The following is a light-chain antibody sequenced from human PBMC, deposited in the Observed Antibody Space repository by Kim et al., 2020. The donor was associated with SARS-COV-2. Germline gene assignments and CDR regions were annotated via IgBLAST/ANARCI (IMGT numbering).Light chain of an antibody. Sequence: LGQTVRITCQGDSLRSYYARWYQQKPGQAPVLVIYGKNKRTSGIPDRFSGSSSGNTASLTITGAQAEDEADYYCNSRDSSGNHLNVFGTGTKVTVL. V-gene: IGLV3-19*01. J-gene: IGLJ1*01. CDR3: NSRDSSGNHLNV. CDR2: GKN. CDR1: SLRSYY.